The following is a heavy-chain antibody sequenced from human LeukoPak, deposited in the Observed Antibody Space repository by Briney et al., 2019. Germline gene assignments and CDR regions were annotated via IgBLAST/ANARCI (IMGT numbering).Heavy chain of an antibody. D-gene: IGHD6-13*01. CDR1: GYSICSGYY. CDR2: IYQSGST. V-gene: IGHV4-38-2*02. Sequence: SETLSLTCTVSGYSICSGYYWGWIRQPPGKGLEWIGSIYQSGSTYYNPSLKSRVTISVDTSKNQFSLKLSSVTAADTAVYYCARGGIAAAGTMTKNEVFDYWGQGTLVTVSS. J-gene: IGHJ4*02. CDR3: ARGGIAAAGTMTKNEVFDY.